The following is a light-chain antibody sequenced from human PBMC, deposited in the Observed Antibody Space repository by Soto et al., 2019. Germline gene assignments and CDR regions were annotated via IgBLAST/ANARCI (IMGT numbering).Light chain of an antibody. Sequence: EIVLTQSPGTLSLSPGERATLSCRASQSVSSSYLAWYQQKPGQAPRLLIYGASSRATGIPDRFSGSGSGTDFTLIISRLETEDFEVYYCQQYGSSPRTFGQGTKVEIK. CDR3: QQYGSSPRT. CDR2: GAS. V-gene: IGKV3-20*01. J-gene: IGKJ1*01. CDR1: QSVSSSY.